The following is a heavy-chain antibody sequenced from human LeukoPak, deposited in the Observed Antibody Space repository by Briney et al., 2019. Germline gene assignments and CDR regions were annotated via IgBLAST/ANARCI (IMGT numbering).Heavy chain of an antibody. V-gene: IGHV4-39*07. J-gene: IGHJ6*03. CDR3: ARAPPSYDHHYYYYMDV. Sequence: SETLSLTCTVSGGSISSSSYYWGWIRQPPGKGLEWIGSIYYSGSTYCNPSLKSRVTISVDTSKNQFSLKLSSVTAADTAVYYCARAPPSYDHHYYYYMDVWGKGTTVTVSS. CDR1: GGSISSSSYY. CDR2: IYYSGST. D-gene: IGHD5-12*01.